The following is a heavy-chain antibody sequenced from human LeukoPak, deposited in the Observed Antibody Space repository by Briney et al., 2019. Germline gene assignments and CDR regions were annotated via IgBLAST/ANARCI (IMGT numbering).Heavy chain of an antibody. CDR2: ISSSSSYI. CDR3: ARGGYVWGSYRLYYFDY. Sequence: GGSLRLSCAASGFTFSSYSMNWVRQAPGKGLEWVSSISSSSSYIYYADSVKGRFTISRDNAKNSLYLQMNSLRAEDTAVYYCARGGYVWGSYRLYYFDYWGQGTLVTVSS. CDR1: GFTFSSYS. D-gene: IGHD3-16*02. V-gene: IGHV3-21*01. J-gene: IGHJ4*02.